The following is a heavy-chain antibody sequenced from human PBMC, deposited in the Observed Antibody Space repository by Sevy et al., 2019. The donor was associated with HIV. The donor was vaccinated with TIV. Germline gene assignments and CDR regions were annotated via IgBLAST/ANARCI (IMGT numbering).Heavy chain of an antibody. V-gene: IGHV3-13*01. D-gene: IGHD2-21*01. J-gene: IGHJ4*02. CDR1: GFSFSDSD. Sequence: GGSLRLSCAGYGFSFSDSDMHWVRHPTGKSLEWISSIGTLGDTFYADSVKGRFTSSRDNAKSSLYLQMSNLRAGDTALYYCVRGLQTHCDRTACPLDHWGQGTLVTVSS. CDR3: VRGLQTHCDRTACPLDH. CDR2: IGTLGDT.